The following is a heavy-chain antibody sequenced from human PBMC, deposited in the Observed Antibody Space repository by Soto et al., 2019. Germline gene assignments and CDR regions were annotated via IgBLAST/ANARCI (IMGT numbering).Heavy chain of an antibody. CDR3: ASENSGSYSSYFDY. CDR1: GGTFSSYA. D-gene: IGHD1-26*01. CDR2: IIPIFGTA. V-gene: IGHV1-69*01. J-gene: IGHJ4*02. Sequence: QVQLVQSGAEVKKPGSSVKLSCKASGGTFSSYAISWVRQAPGQGLEWMGGIIPIFGTANYAQKFQGRVTITADESTSTAYMELSSLRSEDTAVYYCASENSGSYSSYFDYWGQGTLVTVSS.